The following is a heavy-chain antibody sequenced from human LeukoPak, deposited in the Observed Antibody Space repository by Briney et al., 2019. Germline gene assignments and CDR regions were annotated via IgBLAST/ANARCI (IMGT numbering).Heavy chain of an antibody. CDR3: VKDKWIDH. V-gene: IGHV3-64D*09. D-gene: IGHD2-8*01. CDR1: GFTFSSYT. J-gene: IGHJ4*02. Sequence: GGSLRLSCSVSGFTFSSYTMHWVRQAPGKGLEYVSSININGGRTYYADSVKGRFTISRDNSKNTLYLQMSSLRAEYTAVYYCVKDKWIDHWGQGTLVTVSS. CDR2: ININGGRT.